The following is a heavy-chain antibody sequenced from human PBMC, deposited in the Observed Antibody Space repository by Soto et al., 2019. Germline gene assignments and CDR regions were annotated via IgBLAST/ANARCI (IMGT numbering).Heavy chain of an antibody. CDR3: ARGINYYDSGDDAFDI. V-gene: IGHV1-8*01. J-gene: IGHJ3*02. Sequence: QVQLVQSGAEVKKPGASVKVSCKASGYTFTSYDINWVRQATGQGLERMGWMNPNSGNTGYAQKFQGRVTMTRNTSISTVYMELSSLRSEDTAVYYCARGINYYDSGDDAFDIWGQGTMVTVSS. D-gene: IGHD3-10*01. CDR2: MNPNSGNT. CDR1: GYTFTSYD.